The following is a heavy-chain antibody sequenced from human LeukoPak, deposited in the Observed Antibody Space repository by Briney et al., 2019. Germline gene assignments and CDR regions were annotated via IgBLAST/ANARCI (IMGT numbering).Heavy chain of an antibody. CDR2: ISYSGST. CDR1: GGSISFYY. Sequence: PSGTLSLTCTVSGGSISFYYWSWIRQPPAKGLEWVGYISYSGSTNYYPSLKSRGTITLDTSKNQFSLKLRSVTAADTAVYYCARRSIAAGGLYGMDVWGQGTTVTVSS. CDR3: ARRSIAAGGLYGMDV. D-gene: IGHD6-13*01. V-gene: IGHV4-59*08. J-gene: IGHJ6*02.